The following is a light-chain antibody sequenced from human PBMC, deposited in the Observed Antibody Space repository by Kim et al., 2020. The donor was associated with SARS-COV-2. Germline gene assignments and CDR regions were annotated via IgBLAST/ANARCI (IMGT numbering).Light chain of an antibody. CDR1: SSDVGGHNY. CDR3: ASFTSSHTWV. V-gene: IGLV2-14*01. J-gene: IGLJ3*02. CDR2: DVT. Sequence: QSALTQPASVSGSPGQAITISCTGTSSDVGGHNYVSWYQQYPGKVPKLMIYDVTQRPSGISDRFSGSKSDNTASLTISGLQTEDEADYYCASFTSSHTWVFGGGTQLTVL.